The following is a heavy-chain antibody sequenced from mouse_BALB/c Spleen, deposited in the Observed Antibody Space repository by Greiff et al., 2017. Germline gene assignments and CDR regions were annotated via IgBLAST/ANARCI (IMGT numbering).Heavy chain of an antibody. CDR2: IDPYNGGT. J-gene: IGHJ3*01. D-gene: IGHD1-1*01. CDR3: ARDYYGSSEAWFAY. Sequence: VQLQQSGPELVKPGASVKVSCKASGYAFTSYNMYWVKQSHGKSLEWIGYIDPYNGGTSYNQKFKGKATLTVDKSSSTAYMHLNSLTSEDSAVYYCARDYYGSSEAWFAYWGQGTLVTVSA. CDR1: GYAFTSYN. V-gene: IGHV1S135*01.